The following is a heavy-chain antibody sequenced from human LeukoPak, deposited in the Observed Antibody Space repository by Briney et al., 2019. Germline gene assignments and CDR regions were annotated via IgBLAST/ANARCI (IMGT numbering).Heavy chain of an antibody. J-gene: IGHJ6*03. V-gene: IGHV1-69*06. CDR3: ARGYYDSSGYYSAYYMDV. CDR2: IIPIFGTA. D-gene: IGHD3-22*01. CDR1: GGTFSSYA. Sequence: ASVKVSCKASGGTFSSYAISWVRQAPGQGLEWMGGIIPIFGTANYAQKFQGRVAITADKSTSTAYMELSSLRSEDTAVYYCARGYYDSSGYYSAYYMDVWGKGTTVTVSS.